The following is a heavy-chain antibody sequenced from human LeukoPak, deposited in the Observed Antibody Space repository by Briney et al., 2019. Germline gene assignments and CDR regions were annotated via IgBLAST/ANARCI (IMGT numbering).Heavy chain of an antibody. J-gene: IGHJ4*02. CDR1: GFTFSSYG. V-gene: IGHV3-30*03. D-gene: IGHD2-8*02. CDR3: ARGRFPLVGNQITPSDPQFDY. CDR2: ISYDGSNK. Sequence: QPGGSLRLSCAASGFTFSSYGMHWVRQAPGKGLEWVAVISYDGSNKYYADSVKGRFTISRDNSKNTLYLQMNSLRAEDTAVYYCARGRFPLVGNQITPSDPQFDYWGQGTLVTVSS.